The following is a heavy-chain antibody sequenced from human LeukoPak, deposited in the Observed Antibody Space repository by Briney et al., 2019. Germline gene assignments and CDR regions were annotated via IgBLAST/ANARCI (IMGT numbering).Heavy chain of an antibody. CDR3: TTAAGTAMPDY. J-gene: IGHJ4*02. D-gene: IGHD5-18*01. V-gene: IGHV3-15*01. CDR2: IKSKTDGGTT. CDR1: GFTFSNAW. Sequence: GGSLRLSCAASGFTFSNAWMSWVRQAPGRGLEWVGRIKSKTDGGTTDYAAPVKGRFTISRDDSKNTLYLQMNSLKTEDTAMYYCTTAAGTAMPDYWGQGTLVTVSS.